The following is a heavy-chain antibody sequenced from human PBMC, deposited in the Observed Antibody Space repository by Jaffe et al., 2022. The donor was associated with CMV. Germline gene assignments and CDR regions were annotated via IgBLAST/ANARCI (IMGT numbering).Heavy chain of an antibody. J-gene: IGHJ6*03. D-gene: IGHD5-18*01. Sequence: EVQLVQSGAEVKKPGESLRISCKGSGYSFTSYWISWVRQMPGKGLEWMGRIDPSDSYTNYSPSFQGHVTISADKSISTAYLQWSSLKASDTAMYYCARIPVRGYSYEIYYMDVWGKGTTVTVSS. CDR1: GYSFTSYW. CDR3: ARIPVRGYSYEIYYMDV. V-gene: IGHV5-10-1*03. CDR2: IDPSDSYT.